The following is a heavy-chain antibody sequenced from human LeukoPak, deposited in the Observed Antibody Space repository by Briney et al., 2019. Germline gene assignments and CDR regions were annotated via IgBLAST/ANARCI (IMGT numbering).Heavy chain of an antibody. Sequence: ASVKVSCKASGYTFTGYYMHWVRQAPGQGLEWMGWINPNSGGTNYAQKFQGRVTMTRDTSISTAYMELSRLRSDDTAVYYCARDDYGDYGGVCYYGMDVWGQGTTVTVSS. CDR2: INPNSGGT. CDR1: GYTFTGYY. V-gene: IGHV1-2*02. D-gene: IGHD4-17*01. J-gene: IGHJ6*02. CDR3: ARDDYGDYGGVCYYGMDV.